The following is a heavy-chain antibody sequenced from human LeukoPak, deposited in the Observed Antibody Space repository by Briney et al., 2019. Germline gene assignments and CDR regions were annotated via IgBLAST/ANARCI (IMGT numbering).Heavy chain of an antibody. CDR3: ARGEYISLIDP. D-gene: IGHD3-16*01. CDR1: GGSISSYY. CDR2: IYGRGGS. V-gene: IGHV4-59*12. J-gene: IGHJ5*02. Sequence: SETLSLTCTVSGGSISSYYWSWIRQPPGKGLEWIGRIYGRGGSNYNPSLKSRVTISIDKSKNQFSLKLSSVTAADTAVYYCARGEYISLIDPWGQGTLVTVSS.